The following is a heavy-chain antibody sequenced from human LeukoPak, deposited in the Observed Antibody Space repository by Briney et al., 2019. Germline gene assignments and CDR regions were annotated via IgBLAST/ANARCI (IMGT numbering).Heavy chain of an antibody. CDR3: ERARFIRSHHRRKEKTAFDI. CDR1: GGSFSGYY. CDR2: IYHSGST. J-gene: IGHJ3*02. Sequence: PSETLSLTCAVYGGSFSGYYWSWIRQPPGKGLEWIGEIYHSGSTNYNPSLKSRVTISVDTSKNQFSLKLSSVTAADTAAYYCERARFIRSHHRRKEKTAFDIWGQGTMVTVSS. D-gene: IGHD1-14*01. V-gene: IGHV4-34*01.